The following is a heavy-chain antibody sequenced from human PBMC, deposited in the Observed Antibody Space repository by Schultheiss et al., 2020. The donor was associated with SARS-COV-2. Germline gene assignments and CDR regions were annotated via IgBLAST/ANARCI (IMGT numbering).Heavy chain of an antibody. CDR3: ARDRAAAGFRNWYFDL. V-gene: IGHV4-31*03. D-gene: IGHD6-13*01. Sequence: LRLSCTVSGGSISSGGYYWSWIRQHPGKGLEWIGYIYYSGSTYYNPSLKSRVTISLDTSKNQFSLKLSSVTAADTAVYYCARDRAAAGFRNWYFDLWGRGTLVTVSS. J-gene: IGHJ2*01. CDR2: IYYSGST. CDR1: GGSISSGGYY.